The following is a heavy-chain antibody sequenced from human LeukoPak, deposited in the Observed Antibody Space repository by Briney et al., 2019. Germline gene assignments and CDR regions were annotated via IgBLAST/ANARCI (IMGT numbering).Heavy chain of an antibody. Sequence: SETLSLTCTVSGGSISSYYWSWIRQPPGKGLEWIGYIYYSGSTNYNPSLKSRVTISVDTSKNQFSLKLSSVTAADTAVYYCARVRDYHFWSGYPNWFDPWGQGTLVTVSS. D-gene: IGHD3-3*01. J-gene: IGHJ5*02. CDR1: GGSISSYY. CDR2: IYYSGST. V-gene: IGHV4-59*01. CDR3: ARVRDYHFWSGYPNWFDP.